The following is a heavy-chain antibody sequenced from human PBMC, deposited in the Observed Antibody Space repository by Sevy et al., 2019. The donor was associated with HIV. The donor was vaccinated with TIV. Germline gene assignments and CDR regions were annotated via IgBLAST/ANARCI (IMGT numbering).Heavy chain of an antibody. CDR2: IKNDGSEK. Sequence: GGSLRLSCVDSGFTFSRSWMSWVRQAPGKGLEWVANIKNDGSEKNCVDSVKGRFTISRDNVRKTQYLQMNSLRAEDTAVYYCVRAIGGVEDHYWVQGTLVTVSS. CDR1: GFTFSRSW. V-gene: IGHV3-7*01. CDR3: VRAIGGVEDHY. J-gene: IGHJ4*02. D-gene: IGHD3-16*01.